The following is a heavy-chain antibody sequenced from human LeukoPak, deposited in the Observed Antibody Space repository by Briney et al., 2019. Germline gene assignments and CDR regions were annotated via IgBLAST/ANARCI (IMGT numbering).Heavy chain of an antibody. D-gene: IGHD4-17*01. V-gene: IGHV1-69*06. CDR3: VRGDYGDYDYYYYYMDV. Sequence: SVKVSCKASGGTFSSYAISWVRQAPGQGLEWMGGIIPIFGTANYAQKFQGRVTITADKSTSTAYMELSSLRSEDTAVYYCVRGDYGDYDYYYYYMDVWGKGTTVTVSS. CDR2: IIPIFGTA. CDR1: GGTFSSYA. J-gene: IGHJ6*03.